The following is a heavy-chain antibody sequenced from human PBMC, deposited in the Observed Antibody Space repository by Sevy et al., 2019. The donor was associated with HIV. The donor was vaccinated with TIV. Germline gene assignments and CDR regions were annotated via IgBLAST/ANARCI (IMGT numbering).Heavy chain of an antibody. CDR1: GISFTTSG. CDR3: ATDFTGYNGMDV. CDR2: IAYHGRDK. J-gene: IGHJ6*02. D-gene: IGHD3-9*01. V-gene: IGHV3-30*03. Sequence: EGSLRLSCVVSGISFTTSGMHWVRQAPGKVLEWVAVIAYHGRDKFYAESVKGRSTISRDNSKNMLYLQMNSLRAEDTAVYYCATDFTGYNGMDVWGQGTMVTVSS.